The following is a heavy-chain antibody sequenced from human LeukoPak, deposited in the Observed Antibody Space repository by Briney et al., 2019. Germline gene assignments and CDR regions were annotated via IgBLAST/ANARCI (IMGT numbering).Heavy chain of an antibody. V-gene: IGHV3-7*03. D-gene: IGHD3-22*01. J-gene: IGHJ4*02. CDR3: ATPLDYYDRSDSHQGGD. CDR1: GFTFSRHW. CDR2: IKHDGSEK. Sequence: PGGSPRLSCAASGFTFSRHWMTWVRQAPGKGLEWVANIKHDGSEKNYVDSVKGRFTISRDNAKNSLYLQMNSLRAEDTAVYYCATPLDYYDRSDSHQGGDWGQGTLVTVSS.